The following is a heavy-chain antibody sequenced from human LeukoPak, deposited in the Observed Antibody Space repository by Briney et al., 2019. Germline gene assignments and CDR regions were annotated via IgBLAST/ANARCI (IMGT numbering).Heavy chain of an antibody. CDR2: VSADGAKS. Sequence: PGVSLRLSCAASGFRFDDFAMHWVRQSPGKGLEWVSLVSADGAKSYYADSVKGRFTISRDNSKNSLYLQMNSLRTEDTALYYCAKDMRRFGEDAFDIWGQGTMVTVSS. CDR3: AKDMRRFGEDAFDI. J-gene: IGHJ3*02. V-gene: IGHV3-43*02. CDR1: GFRFDDFA. D-gene: IGHD3-10*01.